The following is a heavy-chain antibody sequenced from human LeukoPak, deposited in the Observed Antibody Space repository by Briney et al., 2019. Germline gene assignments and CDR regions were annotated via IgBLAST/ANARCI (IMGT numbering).Heavy chain of an antibody. CDR2: MNPNSGNT. Sequence: SVKVSCKASGYTFTSYDINWVRQATGQGLEWMGWMNPNSGNTGYAQKFQGRVTMTRNTSISTAYMELSSLRSEDTAVYYCARVSSSGWYYFDYWGQGTLVTVSS. CDR3: ARVSSSGWYYFDY. CDR1: GYTFTSYD. J-gene: IGHJ4*02. V-gene: IGHV1-8*01. D-gene: IGHD6-19*01.